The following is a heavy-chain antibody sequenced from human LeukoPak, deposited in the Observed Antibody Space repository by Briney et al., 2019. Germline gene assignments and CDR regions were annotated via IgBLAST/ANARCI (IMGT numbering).Heavy chain of an antibody. J-gene: IGHJ4*02. CDR1: GFTFSNYA. D-gene: IGHD3-9*01. CDR3: AKGHYYNILTGYSVRRGLDY. V-gene: IGHV3-30*02. Sequence: GRSLRLSCAASGFTFSNYAMHWVRQAPGKGLEWVAFIRYDGSNKYHADSVKGRFTISRDNSKNTLYLQMNSLRAEDTAVYYCAKGHYYNILTGYSVRRGLDYWGQGTLVTVSS. CDR2: IRYDGSNK.